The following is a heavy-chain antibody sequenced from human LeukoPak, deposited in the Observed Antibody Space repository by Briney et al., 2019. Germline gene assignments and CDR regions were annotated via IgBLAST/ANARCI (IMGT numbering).Heavy chain of an antibody. CDR2: ISSSSSYI. CDR3: ARVGSGWTLDY. Sequence: GGSLRLSCAASGSTFSSYSMNWVRQAPGKGLEWVSSISSSSSYIYYADSVKGRFTISRDNAKNSLYLQMNSLRAEDTAVYYCARVGSGWTLDYWGQGTLVTVSS. CDR1: GSTFSSYS. J-gene: IGHJ4*02. D-gene: IGHD6-19*01. V-gene: IGHV3-21*01.